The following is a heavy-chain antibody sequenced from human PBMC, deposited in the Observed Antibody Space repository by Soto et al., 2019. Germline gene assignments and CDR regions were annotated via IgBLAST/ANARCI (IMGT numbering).Heavy chain of an antibody. V-gene: IGHV1-18*01. CDR3: ARVEFWGYYDILTGDYYFDY. D-gene: IGHD3-9*01. J-gene: IGHJ4*02. Sequence: AAVKVSCKASGYTFPSYYINWVRQAPGQGLEGMGWISAYNGNTNYAKKLQGRVTMTTDTSRSTAYMELRSLRSDDTAVYYCARVEFWGYYDILTGDYYFDYWGQGTLVTVSS. CDR1: GYTFPSYY. CDR2: ISAYNGNT.